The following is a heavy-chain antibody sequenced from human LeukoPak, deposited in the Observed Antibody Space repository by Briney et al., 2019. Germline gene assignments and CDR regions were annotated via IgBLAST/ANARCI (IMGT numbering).Heavy chain of an antibody. V-gene: IGHV4-39*01. Sequence: PSETLSLTCTVSGGSISSSSYYWGWIRQPPGRGLEWIGSIYYSGSTYYNPSLKSRITISVDTSKNQFSLKLSSVTAADTAVYYCARRGQQLAKAHFDYWGQGTLVTVSS. J-gene: IGHJ4*02. CDR1: GGSISSSSYY. CDR2: IYYSGST. CDR3: ARRGQQLAKAHFDY. D-gene: IGHD6-13*01.